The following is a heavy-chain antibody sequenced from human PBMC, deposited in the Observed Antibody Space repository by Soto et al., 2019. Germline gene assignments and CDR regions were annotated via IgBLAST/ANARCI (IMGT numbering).Heavy chain of an antibody. V-gene: IGHV3-33*01. Sequence: QVQLVESGGGVVQPGRSLRLSCTASGFTISDYGMHWVRQAPGKGLEWVAVIWHDGGEKYYADSVTGRFTISRDNPKNTVQLQIYSLGTEDTALYYCARYPGRDSPIDYWGQGTLVTVSS. CDR2: IWHDGGEK. D-gene: IGHD3-22*01. CDR1: GFTISDYG. CDR3: ARYPGRDSPIDY. J-gene: IGHJ4*02.